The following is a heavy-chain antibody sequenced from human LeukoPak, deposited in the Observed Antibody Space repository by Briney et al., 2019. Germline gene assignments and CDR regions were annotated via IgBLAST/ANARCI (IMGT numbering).Heavy chain of an antibody. CDR1: GGSISRTNW. Sequence: PSGTLSLTCAVSGGSISRTNWWSWVRHPPGKGLEVIGEIYYNGSTNYNPSLKIRFTISVNKSKNQFSLNLSFVTAADTAVYYCARDRDIVSHQPYYWGQGTLVTVSS. CDR3: ARDRDIVSHQPYY. J-gene: IGHJ4*02. CDR2: IYYNGST. V-gene: IGHV4-4*02. D-gene: IGHD2-15*01.